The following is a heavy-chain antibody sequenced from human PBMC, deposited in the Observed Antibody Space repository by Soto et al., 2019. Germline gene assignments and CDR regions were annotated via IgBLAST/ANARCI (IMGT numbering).Heavy chain of an antibody. CDR3: ARGGSSSWYQQINWFDP. V-gene: IGHV1-18*01. CDR2: ISAYNGNT. D-gene: IGHD6-13*01. J-gene: IGHJ5*02. CDR1: GYTFTSYG. Sequence: EASVKVSCKASGYTFTSYGISWVRQAPGQGLEWMGWISAYNGNTNYAQKLQGRVTMTTDTSTSTAYMELRSLRSDDTAVYYCARGGSSSWYQQINWFDPWGQGTLVTVSS.